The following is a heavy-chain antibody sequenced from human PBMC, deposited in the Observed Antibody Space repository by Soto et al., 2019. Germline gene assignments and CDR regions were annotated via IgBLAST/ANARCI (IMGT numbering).Heavy chain of an antibody. CDR2: IWYDGSNK. CDR3: ARVEPNYYYYGMDV. CDR1: GFTFSSYG. V-gene: IGHV3-33*01. J-gene: IGHJ6*02. Sequence: PGGALRFPGEASGFTFSSYGMRGVRNVQGKGLEWVAVIWYDGSNKYYADSVKGRFTISRDNSKNTLYLQMNSLRAEDTAVYYCARVEPNYYYYGMDVWGQGTTVTVSS.